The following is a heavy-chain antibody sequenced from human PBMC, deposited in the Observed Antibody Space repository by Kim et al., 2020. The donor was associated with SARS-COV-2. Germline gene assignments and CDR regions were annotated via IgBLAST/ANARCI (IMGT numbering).Heavy chain of an antibody. V-gene: IGHV3-21*01. D-gene: IGHD6-13*01. CDR3: ARWDSSSYYFDY. J-gene: IGHJ4*02. Sequence: YYADSVKGRFTISRDNAKNSLYLQMNSLRAEDTAVYYCARWDSSSYYFDYWGQGTLVTVSS.